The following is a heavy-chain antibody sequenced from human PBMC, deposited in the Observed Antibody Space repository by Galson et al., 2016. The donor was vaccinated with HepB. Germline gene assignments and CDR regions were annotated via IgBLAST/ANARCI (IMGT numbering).Heavy chain of an antibody. D-gene: IGHD3-9*01. CDR1: GFTFTTYA. V-gene: IGHV3-23*01. J-gene: IGHJ4*02. Sequence: SLRLSCAVSGFTFTTYAMSWVRQAPGKGLEWVSSLSNGGGSTYYADSVKGRFTISRDNSKNTLYLQMNSLRAEDTAVYYCAKGGYFDWFDYWGQGTLATVSS. CDR3: AKGGYFDWFDY. CDR2: LSNGGGST.